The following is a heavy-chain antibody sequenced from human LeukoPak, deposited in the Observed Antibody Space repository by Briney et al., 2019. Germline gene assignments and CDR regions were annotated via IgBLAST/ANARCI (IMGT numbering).Heavy chain of an antibody. CDR3: ARDPQGYFDY. J-gene: IGHJ4*02. CDR2: IYYSGST. Sequence: SETLSLTCTVSGGSISSSSYYWGWIRQPPGKGLEWIGSIYYSGSTYYNPSLKSRVTISVDTSKDQFSLKLSSVTAADTAVYYCARDPQGYFDYWGQGTLVTVSS. CDR1: GGSISSSSYY. V-gene: IGHV4-39*07.